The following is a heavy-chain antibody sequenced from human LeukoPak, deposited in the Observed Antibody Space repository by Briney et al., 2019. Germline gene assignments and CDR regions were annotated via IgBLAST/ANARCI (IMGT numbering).Heavy chain of an antibody. D-gene: IGHD3-3*01. CDR3: ATEGEEWTNFDY. J-gene: IGHJ4*02. CDR1: AITFSTTG. CDR2: ISPDGSTT. Sequence: GGSLRLSCAVSAITFSTTGLHWVRQAPGKGLEWVAMISPDGSTTFYTDSMKGRLTISRDNSNNTLYLQMNSLRLEDTALYYCATEGEEWTNFDYWGQGTLVTVSS. V-gene: IGHV3-30*04.